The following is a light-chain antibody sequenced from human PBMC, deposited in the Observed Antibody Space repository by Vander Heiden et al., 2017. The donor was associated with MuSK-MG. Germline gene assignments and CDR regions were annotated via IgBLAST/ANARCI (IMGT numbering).Light chain of an antibody. CDR2: DAA. J-gene: IGKJ3*01. V-gene: IGKV1-5*01. Sequence: DIQMTQSPSTLSASVGDRVTITCRASQSVDNWLAWYQQKPGKAPQLLIYDAATLESGVPPRFSGSGYGTEFTLTISSRQPDDFGAYYCKQNRDYSPVTFGHGTKVDIK. CDR3: KQNRDYSPVT. CDR1: QSVDNW.